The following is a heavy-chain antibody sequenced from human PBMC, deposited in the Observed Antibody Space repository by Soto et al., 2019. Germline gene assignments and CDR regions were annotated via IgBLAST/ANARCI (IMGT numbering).Heavy chain of an antibody. CDR3: ARVMSGSYLGHGYYFDY. D-gene: IGHD1-26*01. J-gene: IGHJ4*02. V-gene: IGHV1-2*02. CDR1: RYTFTGYY. Sequence: WASVKVSCKASRYTFTGYYMHWVRQAPGQGLEWMGWIDPNSGGTDYAQKFQGRVTMTRDTFISTAYMELSRLRVDDTAVYYCARVMSGSYLGHGYYFDYWGQGTLVTVSS. CDR2: IDPNSGGT.